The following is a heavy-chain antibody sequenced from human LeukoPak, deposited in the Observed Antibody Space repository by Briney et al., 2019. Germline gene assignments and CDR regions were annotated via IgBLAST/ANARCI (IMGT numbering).Heavy chain of an antibody. D-gene: IGHD6-13*01. V-gene: IGHV4-59*01. J-gene: IGHJ4*02. CDR2: IYYSATT. CDR1: GGSISSYY. CDR3: ARGVYIAAAQYGF. Sequence: SETLSLTCTVSGGSISSYYWSWIRQPPGKGLEWVGYIYYSATTNYNPSLKSRVTLSVDTSKNQSSLKPSSVTAADTAVYYCARGVYIAAAQYGFWGQGTLVTVSS.